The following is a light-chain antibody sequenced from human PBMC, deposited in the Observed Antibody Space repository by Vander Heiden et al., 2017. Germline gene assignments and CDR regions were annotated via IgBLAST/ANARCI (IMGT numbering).Light chain of an antibody. V-gene: IGLV3-21*02. Sequence: SYVLTQPPSVSVAPGPTARTTCGGNHLGSKRVHWYQQKPGQAPVLVVYDDSDRPSGIPERFSGSNSGNTATLTISRVEAGDEADYYCQVWNSSSDHYVFGTGTKVTVL. J-gene: IGLJ1*01. CDR1: HLGSKR. CDR3: QVWNSSSDHYV. CDR2: DDS.